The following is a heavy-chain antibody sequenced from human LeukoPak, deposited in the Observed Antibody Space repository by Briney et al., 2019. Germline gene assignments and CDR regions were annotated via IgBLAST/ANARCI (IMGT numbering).Heavy chain of an antibody. J-gene: IGHJ3*02. CDR2: IIPTFGTA. CDR1: GGTIPRYS. D-gene: IGHD3-22*01. V-gene: IGHV1-69*13. Sequence: SSVKVSCKASGGTIPRYSFTWVRPAPGQGLEWIGGIIPTFGTAIYQLKFQGRITITPDESTSTAYMWLSSLRSEQTAVYYCATPGYYYDSSGYWAGAFDIWGQGTMVTVSS. CDR3: ATPGYYYDSSGYWAGAFDI.